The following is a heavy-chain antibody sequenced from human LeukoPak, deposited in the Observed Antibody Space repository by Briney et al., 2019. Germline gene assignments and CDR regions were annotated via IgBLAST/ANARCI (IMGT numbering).Heavy chain of an antibody. Sequence: GGSLRLSCAASGFTFSSFAMHWVRQAPGKGLEWVAVISYDGSNKYYADPVKGRFTISRDNSNNMMYLQMNSLRAEESAVYFCARGGATYDSSGYCSYWGQGTLVTVSS. J-gene: IGHJ4*02. CDR3: ARGGATYDSSGYCSY. CDR1: GFTFSSFA. V-gene: IGHV3-30-3*01. D-gene: IGHD3-22*01. CDR2: ISYDGSNK.